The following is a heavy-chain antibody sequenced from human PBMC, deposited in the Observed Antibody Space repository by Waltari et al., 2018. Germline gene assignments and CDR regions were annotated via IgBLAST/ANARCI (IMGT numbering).Heavy chain of an antibody. D-gene: IGHD3-10*01. V-gene: IGHV1-69-2*01. CDR1: GYTFTDYY. Sequence: EVQLLQSGTELKKPGTTVKISCQVSGYTFTDYYIHWVQQAPGKGRHWMGLVEPEDGETRDAEKFQGRVTITADTSTDTAYMELSSLRSEDTAVYYCATALGDRSSASRAFDIWGLGTMITVSS. CDR3: ATALGDRSSASRAFDI. J-gene: IGHJ3*02. CDR2: VEPEDGET.